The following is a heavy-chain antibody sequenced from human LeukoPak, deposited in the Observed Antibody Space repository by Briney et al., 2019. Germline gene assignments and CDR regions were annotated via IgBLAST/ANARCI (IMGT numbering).Heavy chain of an antibody. CDR2: IYHSGST. J-gene: IGHJ6*03. CDR3: ARASSGWSNYYYMDV. CDR1: GYSISSGYY. D-gene: IGHD6-19*01. V-gene: IGHV4-38-2*01. Sequence: SETLSLTCAVSGYSISSGYYWGWIRQPPGKGLEWIGSIYHSGSTYYNPSLKSRVTISVDTSKNQFSLKLSSVTAADTAVYYCARASSGWSNYYYMDVWGKGTTVTVSS.